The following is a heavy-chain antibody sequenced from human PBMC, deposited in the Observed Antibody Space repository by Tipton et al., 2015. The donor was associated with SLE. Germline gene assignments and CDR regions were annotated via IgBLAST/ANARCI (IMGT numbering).Heavy chain of an antibody. V-gene: IGHV4-31*03. J-gene: IGHJ3*02. CDR1: GGSISSGGYY. CDR3: ARDCSSTSCYTAFDI. CDR2: IYYSGST. D-gene: IGHD2-2*02. Sequence: TLSLTCTVSGGSISSGGYYWSWIRQHPGKGLEWIGYIYYSGSTYYDPSLKSRVTISVDTSKNQFSLKLSSVTAADTAVYYCARDCSSTSCYTAFDIWGQGTMVTVSS.